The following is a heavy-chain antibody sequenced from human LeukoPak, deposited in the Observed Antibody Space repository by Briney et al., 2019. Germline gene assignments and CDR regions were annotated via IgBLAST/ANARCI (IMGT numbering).Heavy chain of an antibody. CDR1: GYTFTGYY. Sequence: ASVKVSCKASGYTFTGYYIHWVRQAPGQGLEWMGWINPNSGGTNYAQKFQGRVTMTRDTSISTAYMELSRLRSDDTAVYYCARERYYDSSGPLYYFDYWGQGTLVTVSS. J-gene: IGHJ4*02. V-gene: IGHV1-2*02. D-gene: IGHD3-22*01. CDR2: INPNSGGT. CDR3: ARERYYDSSGPLYYFDY.